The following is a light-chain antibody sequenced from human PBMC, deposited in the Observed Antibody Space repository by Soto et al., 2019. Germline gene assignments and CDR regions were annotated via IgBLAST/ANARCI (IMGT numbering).Light chain of an antibody. CDR1: QTIFSW. J-gene: IGKJ2*03. CDR2: KAS. Sequence: IQMTQSPSTLSASVGDRVSITCRASQTIFSWLAWYQQKPGKAPKLVIYKASSLESGVPSRYSGSGSGTEFTLNISGLQPDDFATYYCQQDNSYPYSFGQGTKLEIK. CDR3: QQDNSYPYS. V-gene: IGKV1-5*03.